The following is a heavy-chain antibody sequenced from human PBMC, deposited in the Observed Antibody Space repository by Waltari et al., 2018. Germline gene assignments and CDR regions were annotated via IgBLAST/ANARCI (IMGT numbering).Heavy chain of an antibody. CDR2: INPKNGDT. J-gene: IGHJ4*02. D-gene: IGHD1-26*01. V-gene: IGHV1-2*02. Sequence: QVQLVQSGTEVKKPGASVKVSCLASGYSFTDYHLHWVRQTPGQGLEWLGWINPKNGDTGYAQNFLGRVTMTRDTSINTVYMDLSGLRSDDTAVFYCARDPGPIVGAPDYWGQGTLVTVSS. CDR3: ARDPGPIVGAPDY. CDR1: GYSFTDYH.